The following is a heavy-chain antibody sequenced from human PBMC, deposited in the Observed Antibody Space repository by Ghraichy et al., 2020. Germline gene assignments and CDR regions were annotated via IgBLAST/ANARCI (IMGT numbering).Heavy chain of an antibody. CDR1: GGSISGYY. J-gene: IGHJ4*02. V-gene: IGHV4-34*01. CDR2: IDYDGST. Sequence: SETLSLVCTVYGGSISGYYWSWIRQPPGKGLEWVGEIDYDGSTNYNPSLKSRVTISVDTSKNQFSLKLSSVTAADTAVYYCAREVCNGGVCYTKSSLFDYWGQGTLVTVSS. CDR3: AREVCNGGVCYTKSSLFDY. D-gene: IGHD2-8*02.